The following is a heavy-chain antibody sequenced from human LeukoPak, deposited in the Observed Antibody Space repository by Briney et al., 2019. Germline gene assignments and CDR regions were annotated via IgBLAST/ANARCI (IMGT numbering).Heavy chain of an antibody. D-gene: IGHD3-22*01. CDR3: VKEGSVVIITNIDY. V-gene: IGHV3-23*01. CDR2: ISGSGGST. CDR1: GFTFTNYA. J-gene: IGHJ4*02. Sequence: HPGGSLRLSCAASGFTFTNYAMSWVRQAPGKGLEWVSGISGSGGSTYYADSVKGRFTISRDNSKNPLYLQMNSLRAEDTAVYYCVKEGSVVIITNIDYWGEGTLVTVSS.